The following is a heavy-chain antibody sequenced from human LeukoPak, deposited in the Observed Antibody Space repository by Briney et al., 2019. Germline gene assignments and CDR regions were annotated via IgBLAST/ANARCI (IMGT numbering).Heavy chain of an antibody. CDR2: INPNSGGT. CDR1: GGTFSSYA. CDR3: ARGLYMDV. J-gene: IGHJ6*03. V-gene: IGHV1-2*06. Sequence: ASVKVSCKASGGTFSSYAISWVRQAPGQGLEWMGRINPNSGGTNYAQKFQGRVTMTRDTSISTAYMELSRLGSDDTAVYYCARGLYMDVWGKGTTVTVSS.